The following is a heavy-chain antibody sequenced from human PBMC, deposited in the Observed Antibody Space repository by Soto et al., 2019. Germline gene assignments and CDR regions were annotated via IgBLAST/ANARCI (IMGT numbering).Heavy chain of an antibody. CDR2: ISHTGST. V-gene: IGHV4-30-2*01. D-gene: IGHD3-16*01. Sequence: QLQLQESGSGLVKPSQTLSLTCAVSGGSISSGNSYSWSWIRQPPGKGLEWIGSISHTGSTSYNPSLKGRVTMPVDKSKNQFSLKLSSVTAADMAVYYCARAVAPYLGTWFDPWGQGTLVIVSS. CDR3: ARAVAPYLGTWFDP. J-gene: IGHJ5*02. CDR1: GGSISSGNSYS.